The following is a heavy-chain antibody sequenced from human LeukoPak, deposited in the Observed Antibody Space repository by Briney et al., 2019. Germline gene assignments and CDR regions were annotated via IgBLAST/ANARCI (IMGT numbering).Heavy chain of an antibody. CDR2: IYYSGST. D-gene: IGHD3-3*01. V-gene: IGHV4-31*03. CDR1: GGSISSGGYY. CDR3: ARGTTYYDFWSGYSGFSRAFDI. Sequence: PQTLSLTCTVSGGSISSGGYYWSWIRQHPGKGLEWIGYIYYSGSTYYNPSLKSRVTISVDTSKNQFSLKLSSVTAADTAVYYCARGTTYYDFWSGYSGFSRAFDIWGQGTMVTVSS. J-gene: IGHJ3*02.